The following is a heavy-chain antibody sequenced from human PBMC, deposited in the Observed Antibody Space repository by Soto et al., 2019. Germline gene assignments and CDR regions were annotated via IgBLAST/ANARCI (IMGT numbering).Heavy chain of an antibody. D-gene: IGHD2-15*01. CDR1: GYTFTSYA. CDR2: INAGNGNT. Sequence: QVQLVQSGAEVKKPGASVKVSCKASGYTFTSYAMHWVRKAPGQRLEWMGWINAGNGNTKYSQKFQGRVTITRDTSASTAYMELSSLRSEGTAVYYCARGANVVAADYWGQGTLVTVSS. V-gene: IGHV1-3*01. J-gene: IGHJ4*02. CDR3: ARGANVVAADY.